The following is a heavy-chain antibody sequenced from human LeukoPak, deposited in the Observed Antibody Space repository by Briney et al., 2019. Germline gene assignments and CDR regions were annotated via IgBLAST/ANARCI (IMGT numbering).Heavy chain of an antibody. CDR1: GFRFSGYA. V-gene: IGHV3-30*04. CDR2: ISYNGGRK. CDR3: ARGLGSYAYYDAFDI. D-gene: IGHD5-18*01. Sequence: GGSLRLSCVASGFRFSGYAIHWVRQAPGKGLEWVALISYNGGRKDYADSVKGRFTIDRDNSKNTVYLQMNSLRPDDTAIYYCARGLGSYAYYDAFDIWGQGTMVTVSS. J-gene: IGHJ3*02.